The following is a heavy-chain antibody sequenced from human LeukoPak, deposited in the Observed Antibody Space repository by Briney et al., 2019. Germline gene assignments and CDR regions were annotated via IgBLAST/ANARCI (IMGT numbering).Heavy chain of an antibody. CDR2: INAGNGKT. J-gene: IGHJ4*02. Sequence: GASVKVSCKASGYTFTNYAVHWVRQAPGQRLEWMGWINAGNGKTNYSQKFQGRVTITRDTSASTAYMELSSLRSEDTAVYYCARVRNYDFWSGLFDYWGQGTLVTVSS. CDR1: GYTFTNYA. V-gene: IGHV1-3*01. CDR3: ARVRNYDFWSGLFDY. D-gene: IGHD3-3*01.